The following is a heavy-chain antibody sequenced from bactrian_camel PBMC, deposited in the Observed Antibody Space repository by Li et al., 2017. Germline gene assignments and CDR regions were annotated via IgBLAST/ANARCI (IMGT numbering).Heavy chain of an antibody. D-gene: IGHD6*01. CDR1: SRTYC. J-gene: IGHJ6*01. V-gene: IGHV3S53*01. CDR2: MDSLGRT. Sequence: VQLVESGGGSVQAGGSPRLSCTDISRTYCMGWFRQPPGKDREGVAVMDSLGRTKYADSVNGRFTISKGNAKTILYLEMHNPKPEDTAIYYCAGVQYGGCRASAAFGVWGQGTQVTVS. CDR3: AGVQYGGCRASAAFGV.